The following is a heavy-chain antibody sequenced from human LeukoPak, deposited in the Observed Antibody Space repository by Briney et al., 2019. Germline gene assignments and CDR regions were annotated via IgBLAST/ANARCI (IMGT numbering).Heavy chain of an antibody. V-gene: IGHV4-34*01. CDR2: INHSGST. CDR1: GGSFSGYY. CDR3: ASRTRFPLRFFDY. J-gene: IGHJ4*02. Sequence: MPSETLSLTCAVYGGSFSGYYWSWIRQPPGKGLEWIGEINHSGSTNYNPSLKSRVTISVDTSKNQFSLKLSSVTAADTAVYYCASRTRFPLRFFDYWGQGTLVTVSS. D-gene: IGHD3-3*01.